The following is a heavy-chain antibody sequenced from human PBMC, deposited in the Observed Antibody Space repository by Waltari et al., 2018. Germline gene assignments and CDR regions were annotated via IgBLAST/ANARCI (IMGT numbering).Heavy chain of an antibody. V-gene: IGHV1-2*02. CDR3: ARVHPDYYDSSVNFDY. Sequence: QVQLVQSGAEVKKPGASVKVSCKASGYTFTGYYMHWVRQAPGQGLEWMGWINPNSGGTNYAQKFQGRVTMTRDTSISTAYMELSRLRSDDMAVYYCARVHPDYYDSSVNFDYWGQGTLVTVSS. CDR1: GYTFTGYY. CDR2: INPNSGGT. D-gene: IGHD3-22*01. J-gene: IGHJ4*02.